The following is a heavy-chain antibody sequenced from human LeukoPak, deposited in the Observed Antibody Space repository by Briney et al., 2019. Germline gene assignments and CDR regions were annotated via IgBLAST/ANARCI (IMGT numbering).Heavy chain of an antibody. CDR3: ARRGTSTWYHIDS. V-gene: IGHV3-30-3*01. J-gene: IGHJ4*02. D-gene: IGHD6-13*01. CDR2: ISSDGSNK. CDR1: GFAFSSYS. Sequence: GRSLRLSCAASGFAFSSYSMHWVRQAPAKGLEWVAVISSDGSNKYYADSVKGRFTISRDNSKNTVYLEMNRLRADDTAVYYCARRGTSTWYHIDSWGQGTLVTVSS.